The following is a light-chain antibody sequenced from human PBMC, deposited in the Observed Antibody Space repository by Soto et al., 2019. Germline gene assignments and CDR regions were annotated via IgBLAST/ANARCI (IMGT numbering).Light chain of an antibody. V-gene: IGKV3-20*01. CDR3: HHYGNSLFT. CDR1: QSVSRSY. CDR2: GAS. Sequence: MVLTQSPGILSLSPGEGVTLSCRASQSVSRSYLAWYQHKPGQAPRLLIYGASTSATGIPDRFSGSGSGTDLTLTISRLEPEDFAVYYCHHYGNSLFTFGPGTKVDFK. J-gene: IGKJ3*01.